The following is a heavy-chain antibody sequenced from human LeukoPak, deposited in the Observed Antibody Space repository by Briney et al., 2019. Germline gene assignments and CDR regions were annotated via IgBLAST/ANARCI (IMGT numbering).Heavy chain of an antibody. J-gene: IGHJ6*02. CDR2: IDPTDSYI. CDR1: GYTFTNYW. Sequence: GESLEISCKGSGYTFTNYWISWVRQMPGKGLEWMGRIDPTDSYINYSPPFQGHVTISADKSISTAYLQWSSLEASDTAMYYCATKNGMDVWGQGTAVTVSS. V-gene: IGHV5-10-1*01. CDR3: ATKNGMDV.